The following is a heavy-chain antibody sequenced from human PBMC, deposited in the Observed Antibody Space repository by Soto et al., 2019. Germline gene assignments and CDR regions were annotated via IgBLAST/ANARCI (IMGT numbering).Heavy chain of an antibody. CDR3: AHRQLYNGAWNEGTFDY. CDR2: IYWDDYK. Sequence: QITLKESGPTLVKPTQTLTLTCTFSGFSLTSRPVGVGWIRQPPGQALEWLALIYWDDYKRYNPSLKTRVTITKDTSKNQVLLTMTNMDPVDTATYYCAHRQLYNGAWNEGTFDYWGQGALVTVSS. V-gene: IGHV2-5*02. CDR1: GFSLTSRPVG. J-gene: IGHJ4*02. D-gene: IGHD1-1*01.